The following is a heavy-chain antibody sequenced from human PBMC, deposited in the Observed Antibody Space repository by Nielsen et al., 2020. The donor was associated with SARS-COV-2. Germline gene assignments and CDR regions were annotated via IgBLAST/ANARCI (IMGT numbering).Heavy chain of an antibody. J-gene: IGHJ4*02. CDR1: GASISTAGYY. V-gene: IGHV4-31*03. Sequence: SETLSLTCTVSGASISTAGYYWSWIRHHPGKGLEWMGYIYYKGSTSYNPSLKSRLTISVDTSNNQFSLRLSSVTAADTAMYYCARGLGYSVHFDSWGQGTLVTVSS. CDR2: IYYKGST. CDR3: ARGLGYSVHFDS. D-gene: IGHD5/OR15-5a*01.